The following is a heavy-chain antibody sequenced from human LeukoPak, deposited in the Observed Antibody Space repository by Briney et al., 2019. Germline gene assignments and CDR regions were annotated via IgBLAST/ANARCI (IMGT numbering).Heavy chain of an antibody. CDR3: ARANDDYSNYYYYGMDV. CDR2: MNPNSGNT. V-gene: IGHV1-8*01. D-gene: IGHD4-11*01. CDR1: GYTFTSSD. J-gene: IGHJ6*02. Sequence: PGASVKVSCKASGYTFTSSDINWVRQATGQGLEWMGWMNPNSGNTGYARKFQGRVTMTRDTSISTAYMELSSLRSEDTAVYYCARANDDYSNYYYYGMDVWGQGTTVTVSS.